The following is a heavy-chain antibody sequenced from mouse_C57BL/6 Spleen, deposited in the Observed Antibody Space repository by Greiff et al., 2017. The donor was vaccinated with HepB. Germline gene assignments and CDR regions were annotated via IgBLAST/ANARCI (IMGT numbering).Heavy chain of an antibody. V-gene: IGHV1-52*01. CDR3: ARGRVYYGSSFDY. Sequence: QVQLQQPGAELVRPGSSAKLSCKASGYTFTSYWMHWVKQRPIQGLEWIGNIDPSDSETHYNQKFKDKATLTVDKSSSTAYMQLSSLTSEDSAVYYCARGRVYYGSSFDYWGQGTTLTVSS. J-gene: IGHJ2*01. D-gene: IGHD1-1*01. CDR1: GYTFTSYW. CDR2: IDPSDSET.